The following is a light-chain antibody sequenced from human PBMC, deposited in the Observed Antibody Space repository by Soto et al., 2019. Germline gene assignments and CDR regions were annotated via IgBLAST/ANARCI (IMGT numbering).Light chain of an antibody. Sequence: DIQMTQSPSSLSASVGDRVTITCRASQNISSYLNWYQQKPGKAPKLLIYGASSFQSGVPSRFSGSGSGTDFTLTISSLQPEDFATYYCQQSYSTPWTFGQGTKVEIK. CDR2: GAS. CDR1: QNISSY. V-gene: IGKV1-39*01. CDR3: QQSYSTPWT. J-gene: IGKJ1*01.